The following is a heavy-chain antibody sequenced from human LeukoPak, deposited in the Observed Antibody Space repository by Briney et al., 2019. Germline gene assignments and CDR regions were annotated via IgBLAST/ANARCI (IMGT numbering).Heavy chain of an antibody. Sequence: PGGSLRLSCAASGFIFNNFAMSWVRQGPGKGLEWVAYIAHHGSNKYYADSVKGRFTISRDNSKRTLYLQMNNLRADDTAVYYCAKDGSWSCTDWGQGALVTVSS. CDR2: IAHHGSNK. D-gene: IGHD2-8*02. CDR3: AKDGSWSCTD. V-gene: IGHV3-30*02. CDR1: GFIFNNFA. J-gene: IGHJ4*02.